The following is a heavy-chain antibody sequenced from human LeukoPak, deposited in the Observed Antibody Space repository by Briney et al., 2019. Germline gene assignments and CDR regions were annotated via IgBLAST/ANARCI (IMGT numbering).Heavy chain of an antibody. V-gene: IGHV3-23*01. Sequence: GGSLRLSCAASGFTFSSYGMSWVRQAPGKGLEWVSGISDSGGRIHYADSVRGRFTISRDNSRNTLSLQMDSLRAEDTAVYYCAKDQESDGYPCLDHWGLGTLVTVSS. CDR3: AKDQESDGYPCLDH. CDR1: GFTFSSYG. J-gene: IGHJ4*02. CDR2: ISDSGGRI. D-gene: IGHD3-16*02.